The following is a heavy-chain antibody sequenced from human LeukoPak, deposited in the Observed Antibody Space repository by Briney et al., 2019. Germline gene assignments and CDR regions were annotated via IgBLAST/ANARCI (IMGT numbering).Heavy chain of an antibody. Sequence: GGSLRLSCAASGFTVSAYAMAWVRQAPGKGLEWVSTIYDDNTYYADSVKGRFAISTDNSKDTLYLQMNSLRVEDTAVYFCAARKVRGVWFYLDYWGQGTLVTVSS. D-gene: IGHD3-10*01. CDR3: AARKVRGVWFYLDY. CDR1: GFTVSAYA. CDR2: IYDDNT. J-gene: IGHJ4*02. V-gene: IGHV3-23*01.